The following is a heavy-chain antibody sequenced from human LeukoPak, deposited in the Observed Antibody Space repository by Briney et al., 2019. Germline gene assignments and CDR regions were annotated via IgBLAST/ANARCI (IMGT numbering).Heavy chain of an antibody. J-gene: IGHJ4*02. CDR1: GFTFSSYG. V-gene: IGHV3-23*01. D-gene: IGHD2-2*01. CDR2: ISSGGGPT. CDR3: AKRMPYYFDH. Sequence: GRSLRLSCAAFGFTFSSYGMHWVRQAPGKGLEWVSSISSGGGPTYYADSVKGRFTVSRDNSKNTVYLQVNSLRAEDTAVYYCAKRMPYYFDHWGQGTLVTVSS.